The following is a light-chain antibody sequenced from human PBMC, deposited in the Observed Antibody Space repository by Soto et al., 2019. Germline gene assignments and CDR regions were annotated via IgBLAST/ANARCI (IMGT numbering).Light chain of an antibody. CDR1: QTISSW. V-gene: IGKV1-5*03. Sequence: IQIPHSPSTLSGSVVDRVTITCRASQTISSWLAWYQQKPGKAPKLLIYKASTLKSGVPSRFSGSGSGTEFTLTISSLQPDDFATYYCQHYNSYSEAFGQGTKVDIK. CDR2: KAS. J-gene: IGKJ1*01. CDR3: QHYNSYSEA.